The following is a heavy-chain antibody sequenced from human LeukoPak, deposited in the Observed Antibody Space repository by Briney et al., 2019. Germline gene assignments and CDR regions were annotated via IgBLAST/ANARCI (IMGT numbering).Heavy chain of an antibody. CDR1: GFTFSGYW. V-gene: IGHV3-7*01. D-gene: IGHD2-2*01. Sequence: GGSLRLSCAASGFTFSGYWMSWVRQAPGKGLEWVANIKQDGSEKYYVDSVKGRFTISRDNAKKSLYLQMNNLRAEDTAVYYCARLGSRATSIYFDLWGRGTLVTVSS. CDR3: ARLGSRATSIYFDL. CDR2: IKQDGSEK. J-gene: IGHJ2*01.